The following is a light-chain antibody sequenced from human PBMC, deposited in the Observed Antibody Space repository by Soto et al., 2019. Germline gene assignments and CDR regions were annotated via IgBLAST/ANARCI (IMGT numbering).Light chain of an antibody. Sequence: QSVLTQPPSVSGAPGQRVTISCTGSSSNIGAGYDVHWYQQLPGTAPKLLIYGNSNRPSGVPDRFSGSKSGTSASLAITGLQAEDEADYYCQSYDSNLSGWVFGGRTQLTVL. J-gene: IGLJ3*02. V-gene: IGLV1-40*01. CDR3: QSYDSNLSGWV. CDR2: GNS. CDR1: SSNIGAGYD.